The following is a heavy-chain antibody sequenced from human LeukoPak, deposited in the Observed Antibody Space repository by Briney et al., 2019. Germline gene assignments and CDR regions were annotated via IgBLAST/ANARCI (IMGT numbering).Heavy chain of an antibody. Sequence: SETLSLTCAVYGGSFSGYYWSWIRQPPGKGLEWIGYIYYSGSTYYNPSLKSRVTISVDTSKNQFSLKLSSVTAADTAVYYCARSTVTTGSYYFDYWGQGTLVTVSS. V-gene: IGHV4-59*12. CDR3: ARSTVTTGSYYFDY. CDR1: GGSFSGYY. CDR2: IYYSGST. D-gene: IGHD4-17*01. J-gene: IGHJ4*02.